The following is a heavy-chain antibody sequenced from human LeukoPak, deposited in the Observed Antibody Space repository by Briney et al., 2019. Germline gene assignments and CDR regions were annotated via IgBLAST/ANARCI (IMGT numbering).Heavy chain of an antibody. CDR1: GFTYSDYW. CDR2: ISGSGGST. CDR3: AKEKFIANPHVLLWFEN. D-gene: IGHD3-10*01. Sequence: PGGSLRLSCVVSGFTYSDYWMGWVRQAPGKGLEWVSAISGSGGSTYYADSVKGRFTISRDNSKNTLYLQMNSLRAEDTAVYYCAKEKFIANPHVLLWFENWGQGTLVTVSS. V-gene: IGHV3-23*01. J-gene: IGHJ5*02.